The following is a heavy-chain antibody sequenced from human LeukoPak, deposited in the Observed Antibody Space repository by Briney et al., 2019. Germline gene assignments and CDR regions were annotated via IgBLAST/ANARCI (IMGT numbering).Heavy chain of an antibody. CDR3: ARRAGGYSHPYDY. CDR1: GFTFTTYW. V-gene: IGHV3-7*03. D-gene: IGHD4-23*01. J-gene: IGHJ4*02. CDR2: INQDGTEK. Sequence: GGSLRLSCAASGFTFTTYWMSWVRQLPGKGLEWVANINQDGTEKYYVDSVKGRFTISRDNSKNTLYLQMNSLRAEDTAVYYCARRAGGYSHPYDYWGQGILVTVSS.